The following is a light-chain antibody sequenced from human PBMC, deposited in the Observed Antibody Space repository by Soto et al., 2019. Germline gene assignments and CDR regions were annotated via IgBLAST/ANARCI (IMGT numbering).Light chain of an antibody. V-gene: IGKV1-12*01. Sequence: DIQMTQSPSFVSASVGDRVTITCRASQGITSLLAWYQQKPGRAPKLLIHAASSFESGVPSRFSGSGSGTDFTLTISSLPPEDFETYYCQQTSSFPLTFGGGTKVEIK. J-gene: IGKJ4*01. CDR1: QGITSL. CDR2: AAS. CDR3: QQTSSFPLT.